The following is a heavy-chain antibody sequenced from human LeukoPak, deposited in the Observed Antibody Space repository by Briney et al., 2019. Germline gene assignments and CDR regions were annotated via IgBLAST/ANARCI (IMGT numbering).Heavy chain of an antibody. J-gene: IGHJ4*02. Sequence: GGSLRLSCAASGFTFDDYTMHWVRQAPGKGLEWVSLISWDGGSTYYADSVKGRFTISRDNAKNSLYLQMNSLRAEDTAVYYCARGRQWLVADFDFWGQGTLVTVSS. V-gene: IGHV3-43*01. CDR3: ARGRQWLVADFDF. D-gene: IGHD6-19*01. CDR2: ISWDGGST. CDR1: GFTFDDYT.